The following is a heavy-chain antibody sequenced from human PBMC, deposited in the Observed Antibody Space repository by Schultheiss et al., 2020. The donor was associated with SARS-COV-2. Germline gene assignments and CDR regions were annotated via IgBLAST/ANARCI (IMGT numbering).Heavy chain of an antibody. CDR2: IKSKTDGGTT. CDR3: ARGVTGTAYYGMDV. Sequence: GGSLRLSCAASGFTFSDSWMHWVRQAPGKGLEWVGRIKSKTDGGTTDYAAPVKGRFTISRDNAKNTLYLQMNSLRAGDTAVYYCARGVTGTAYYGMDVWGQGTTVTVSS. CDR1: GFTFSDSW. J-gene: IGHJ6*02. V-gene: IGHV3-15*01. D-gene: IGHD1-20*01.